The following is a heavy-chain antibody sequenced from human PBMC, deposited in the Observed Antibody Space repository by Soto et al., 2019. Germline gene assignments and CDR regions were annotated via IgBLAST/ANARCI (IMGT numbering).Heavy chain of an antibody. CDR1: GFTFSSYG. Sequence: GGSLRLSCAASGFTFSSYGMHWVRQAPGKGLEWVAVISYDGSNKYYADSVKGRFTISRDNSKNTLYLQMNSLRAEDTAVYYCAKDRSVAAAGTGMDVWGQGTKVTVSS. V-gene: IGHV3-30*18. CDR2: ISYDGSNK. J-gene: IGHJ6*02. D-gene: IGHD6-13*01. CDR3: AKDRSVAAAGTGMDV.